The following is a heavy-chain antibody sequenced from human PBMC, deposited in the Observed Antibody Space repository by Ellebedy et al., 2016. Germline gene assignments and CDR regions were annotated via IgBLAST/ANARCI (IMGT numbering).Heavy chain of an antibody. CDR3: AKDLFYDSFGPFDY. Sequence: GESLKISCVASGFTFSNYAMSWVRQAPGKGLQWVAGISGSGGSTYYAESVKGRFTISRDTSKNTVNLQMNSLRVEDTAIYYCAKDLFYDSFGPFDYWGQGTLVTVSS. D-gene: IGHD3-22*01. CDR1: GFTFSNYA. CDR2: ISGSGGST. J-gene: IGHJ4*02. V-gene: IGHV3-23*01.